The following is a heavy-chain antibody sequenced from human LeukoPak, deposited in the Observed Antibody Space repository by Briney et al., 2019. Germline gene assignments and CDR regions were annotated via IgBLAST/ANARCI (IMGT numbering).Heavy chain of an antibody. D-gene: IGHD2/OR15-2a*01. Sequence: GGSLRLSCAASGFTFSSYAMSWVRQAPGKGLEWVSAISGSRSYTYYADSVKGRFTISRDNSKNTLYLQMNSLRAEDTAVYYCANTGNSRRWSYYYYMDVWGKGTTVTISS. CDR3: ANTGNSRRWSYYYYMDV. J-gene: IGHJ6*03. CDR1: GFTFSSYA. CDR2: ISGSRSYT. V-gene: IGHV3-23*01.